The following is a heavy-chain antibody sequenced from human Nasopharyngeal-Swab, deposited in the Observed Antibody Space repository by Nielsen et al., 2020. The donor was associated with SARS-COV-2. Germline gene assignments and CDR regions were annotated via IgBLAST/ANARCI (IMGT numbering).Heavy chain of an antibody. V-gene: IGHV4-34*01. D-gene: IGHD5-12*01. CDR2: INHSGST. J-gene: IGHJ6*03. CDR3: ARGRHIVATILRYYYYIDV. Sequence: WIRQPPGKGLEWIGEINHSGSTNYNPSLKSRVTISVDTSKNQFSLKLSSVTAADTAVYYCARGRHIVATILRYYYYIDVWGKGTTVTVSS.